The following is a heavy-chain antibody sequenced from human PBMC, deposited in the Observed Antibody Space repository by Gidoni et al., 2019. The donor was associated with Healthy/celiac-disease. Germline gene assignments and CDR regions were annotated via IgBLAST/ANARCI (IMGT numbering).Heavy chain of an antibody. CDR3: TTPDYGGGDAFDI. Sequence: EVQLVESGGGLVKPGGSLRLSCAASGFTFSNAWMSWVRQAPGKGLEWVGRIKSKTDGGTTDYAAPVKGRFTISRDDSKNTLYLQMNSLKTEDTAVYYCTTPDYGGGDAFDIWGQGTMVTVSS. CDR2: IKSKTDGGTT. J-gene: IGHJ3*02. D-gene: IGHD4-17*01. V-gene: IGHV3-15*01. CDR1: GFTFSNAW.